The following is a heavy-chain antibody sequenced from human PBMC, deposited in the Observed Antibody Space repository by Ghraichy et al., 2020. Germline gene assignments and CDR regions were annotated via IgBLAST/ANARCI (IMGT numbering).Heavy chain of an antibody. J-gene: IGHJ4*02. CDR1: GFSFSTSG. D-gene: IGHD7-27*01. Sequence: GSLNISCAASGFSFSTSGMSWVRQAPGKGPEWVSTINGGGSNTHYADSVKGRFTISRDNSKNMMYLQMSSVRVEDTALYHCVAWVEAHFDHWGQGTPVTVSS. CDR3: VAWVEAHFDH. CDR2: INGGGSNT. V-gene: IGHV3-23*01.